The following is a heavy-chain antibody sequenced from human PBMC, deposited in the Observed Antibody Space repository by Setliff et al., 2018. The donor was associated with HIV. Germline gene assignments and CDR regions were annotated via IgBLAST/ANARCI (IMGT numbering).Heavy chain of an antibody. D-gene: IGHD4-17*01. V-gene: IGHV3-7*01. CDR2: VTPDGGDK. CDR1: GFMFGVDW. Sequence: PGGSLRLSCAASGFMFGVDWMSWVRQTPGKGLEWVASVTPDGGDKYYANSMRGRFTISRDNGKNAVYLQMNSLTAEDTALYYCAKDRGDYDPRRYDAWGQGSLVTVSS. J-gene: IGHJ5*02. CDR3: AKDRGDYDPRRYDA.